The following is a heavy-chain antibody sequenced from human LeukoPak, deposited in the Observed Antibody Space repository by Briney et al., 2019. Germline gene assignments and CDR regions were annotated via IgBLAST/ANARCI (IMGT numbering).Heavy chain of an antibody. D-gene: IGHD6-19*01. CDR3: ARDRWECTSGWCWMYYFDY. CDR2: IYYSGST. CDR1: GDSIASTIYY. Sequence: SETLSLTCSVSGDSIASTIYYWGWIRQPPGKGLEWIGNIYYSGSTYYTPSLKSRVIISIDSSKNQFSLKVAAVTAADTAVYYCARDRWECTSGWCWMYYFDYWGQGTLVTVSS. J-gene: IGHJ4*02. V-gene: IGHV4-39*07.